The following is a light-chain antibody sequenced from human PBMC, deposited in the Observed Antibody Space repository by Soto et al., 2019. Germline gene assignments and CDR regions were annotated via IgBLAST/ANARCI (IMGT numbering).Light chain of an antibody. CDR2: DTT. V-gene: IGLV7-46*01. CDR1: TGTVTSGHF. CDR3: LLYYSAVGLV. J-gene: IGLJ2*01. Sequence: QTVVTQEPSLTVSPGGTVTLTCASNTGTVTSGHFPYWFQQKPGQAPRTLIYDTTYRHSWTPVRFSGSILGGKAALTLSGAQPEDEAEYCCLLYYSAVGLVFGGGTKLTVL.